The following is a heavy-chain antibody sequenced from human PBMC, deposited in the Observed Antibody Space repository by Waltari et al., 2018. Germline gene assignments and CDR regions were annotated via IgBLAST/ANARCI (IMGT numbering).Heavy chain of an antibody. CDR1: GLTFSRFW. CDR2: INQDGSEK. CDR3: ASGGHVDY. J-gene: IGHJ4*02. V-gene: IGHV3-7*01. Sequence: EVQLVESGGTLVQPGGSLRLSCAVSGLTFSRFWMTWVRQAPGKGLEWVANINQDGSEKHYVNSVKGRFTISRDNAKNSRSLQMNSLRAEDTAVYYCASGGHVDYCGQGTLVTVSS.